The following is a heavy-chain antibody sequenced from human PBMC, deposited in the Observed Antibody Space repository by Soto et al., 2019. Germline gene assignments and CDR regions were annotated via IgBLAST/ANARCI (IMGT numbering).Heavy chain of an antibody. D-gene: IGHD1-26*01. V-gene: IGHV3-30*18. CDR1: GFTFSHYA. J-gene: IGHJ4*02. CDR3: AKDGSHNFDY. CDR2: MSYDGSNE. Sequence: QVQLVESGGGVVQPGRSLRLSCAASGFTFSHYAMHWVRQAPCKGLEWVALMSYDGSNEYYADSVKGRFTISRDNSKNTLYLQMNCMRAEDTTVYYCAKDGSHNFDYWGQGTLVTVSS.